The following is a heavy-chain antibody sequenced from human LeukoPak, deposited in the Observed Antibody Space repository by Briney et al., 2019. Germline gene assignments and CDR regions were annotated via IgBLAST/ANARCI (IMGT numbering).Heavy chain of an antibody. Sequence: PSETLSLTCAVYGGSFIGYYWSWIRQSPGKGLEWIGEINHSGSTNYNPSLKSRVTISVDTSKNQFSLKLSSVTAADTAVYYCARESYGSGSYYPSSYYFDYWGQGTLVTVSS. J-gene: IGHJ4*02. CDR3: ARESYGSGSYYPSSYYFDY. CDR2: INHSGST. D-gene: IGHD3-10*01. V-gene: IGHV4-34*01. CDR1: GGSFIGYY.